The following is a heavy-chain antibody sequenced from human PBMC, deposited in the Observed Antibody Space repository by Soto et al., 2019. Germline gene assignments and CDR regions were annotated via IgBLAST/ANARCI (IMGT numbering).Heavy chain of an antibody. V-gene: IGHV1-69*01. CDR2: IIPIFGTA. Sequence: KVSCKASGGTSSSYAISWVRQAPGQGLEWMGGIIPIFGTANYAQKFQGRVTITADESTSTAYMELSSLRSDDTAVYYCARGPTYYDFWSGLDYWGQGTLVTVSS. J-gene: IGHJ4*02. D-gene: IGHD3-3*01. CDR3: ARGPTYYDFWSGLDY. CDR1: GGTSSSYA.